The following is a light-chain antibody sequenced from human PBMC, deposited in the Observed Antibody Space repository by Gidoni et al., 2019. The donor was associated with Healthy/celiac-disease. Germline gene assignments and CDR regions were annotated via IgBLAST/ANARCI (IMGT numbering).Light chain of an antibody. CDR1: QAISTY. J-gene: IGKJ2*01. V-gene: IGKV1-9*01. CDR2: AAY. CDR3: QQLNSYPPYT. Sequence: DIQLTQSPSFLSASVGDRVTITCRASQAISTYLAWYQQQPGKAPKLLIYAAYTLQSGVPSRFSGSGSGTEFTLTISSLQPEDFATYYCQQLNSYPPYTFGQGTKLDIK.